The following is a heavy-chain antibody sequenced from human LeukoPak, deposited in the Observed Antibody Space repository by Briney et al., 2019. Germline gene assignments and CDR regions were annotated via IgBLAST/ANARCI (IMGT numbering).Heavy chain of an antibody. CDR3: ARGLSGYAWFDP. V-gene: IGHV1-69*13. Sequence: SVKVSCKASGGTFSSYAISWVRQASGQGLEWMGGIIPIFGTANYAQKFQGRVAITADESTSTAYMELSSLRSEDTAVYYCARGLSGYAWFDPWGQGTLVTVSS. J-gene: IGHJ5*02. CDR1: GGTFSSYA. D-gene: IGHD5-12*01. CDR2: IIPIFGTA.